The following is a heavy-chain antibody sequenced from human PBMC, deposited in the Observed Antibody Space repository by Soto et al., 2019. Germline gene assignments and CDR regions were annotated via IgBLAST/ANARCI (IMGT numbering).Heavy chain of an antibody. CDR3: AKSERSTVSIAAFHAYY. J-gene: IGHJ4*02. Sequence: EVQLLESGGGLIQPGGSLRLSCAASGFTVNNYAMSWVRQAPGKGLEWVSAISGSGSETYYVDSVKGRFTISRYNSRGTLSLQMNGLRVEDAAVYYCAKSERSTVSIAAFHAYYWGQGTLVTVSS. D-gene: IGHD2-15*01. V-gene: IGHV3-23*01. CDR2: ISGSGSET. CDR1: GFTVNNYA.